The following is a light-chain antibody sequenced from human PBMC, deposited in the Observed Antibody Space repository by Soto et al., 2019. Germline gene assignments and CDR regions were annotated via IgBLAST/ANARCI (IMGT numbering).Light chain of an antibody. Sequence: EIVLTQSPGNLSLSPGERDTLSCRASQSVSSNYLAWYQQNPGQAPRILIYGASSRGTGIPDRFSGSGSGTDFTLTISRLEPEDFAVYYCQQYGSSPRTFGQGTKVEIK. V-gene: IGKV3-20*01. CDR2: GAS. CDR3: QQYGSSPRT. J-gene: IGKJ1*01. CDR1: QSVSSNY.